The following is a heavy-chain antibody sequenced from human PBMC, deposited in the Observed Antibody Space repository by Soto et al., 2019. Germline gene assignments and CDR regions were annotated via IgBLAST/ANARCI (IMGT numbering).Heavy chain of an antibody. CDR3: ATAWEYYGDS. Sequence: QVQLVQSGAEVKKPGASVKVSCKASGYTFTSYGISWVRQAPGQGLEWMGWISGYNGNRNYAQKLQGRVTMTTDTYTSTAHMELRRLGSDDTAVEYGATAWEYYGDSWGQGTLVTVSS. CDR2: ISGYNGNR. D-gene: IGHD3-3*01. V-gene: IGHV1-18*01. CDR1: GYTFTSYG. J-gene: IGHJ5*01.